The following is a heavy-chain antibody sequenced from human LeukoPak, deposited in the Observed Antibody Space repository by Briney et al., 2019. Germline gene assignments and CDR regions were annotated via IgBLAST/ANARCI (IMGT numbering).Heavy chain of an antibody. J-gene: IGHJ4*02. D-gene: IGHD1-26*01. V-gene: IGHV3-74*01. CDR1: GNYW. CDR3: ARAFGVGAAGSAY. Sequence: GGSLRLSCAASGNYWMHWVRQAPGKGLVWVSHINSDGSWTSYADSVKGRFTISKDNAKNTVYLQMNNLRAEDTAVYYCARAFGVGAAGSAYWGQGTLVTVSS. CDR2: INSDGSWT.